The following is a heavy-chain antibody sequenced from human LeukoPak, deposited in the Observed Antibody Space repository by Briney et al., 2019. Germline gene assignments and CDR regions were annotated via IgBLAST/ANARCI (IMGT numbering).Heavy chain of an antibody. CDR2: INPNSGGT. Sequence: ASVKISCKVSGYTFTGYYMHWVRQAPGQGLEWMGRINPNSGGTNYAQKFQGRVTMTRDTSISTAYMELSRLRSDDTAVYYCARVKGIAVAGPLWDYWGQGTLVTVSS. D-gene: IGHD6-19*01. J-gene: IGHJ4*02. V-gene: IGHV1-2*06. CDR3: ARVKGIAVAGPLWDY. CDR1: GYTFTGYY.